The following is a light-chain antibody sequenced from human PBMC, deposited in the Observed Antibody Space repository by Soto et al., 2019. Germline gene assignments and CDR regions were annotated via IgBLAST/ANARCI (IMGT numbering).Light chain of an antibody. CDR3: QHYNNWPALT. Sequence: EIVMTQSPATLSVSPGERATLACRASQSVSSNLAWYPQKPGQAPRLLIYGASTRATGIPARFSGSRSGTEFTLTISSLQSEDFAVYYCQHYNNWPALTFGGGTKVEIK. J-gene: IGKJ4*01. CDR1: QSVSSN. CDR2: GAS. V-gene: IGKV3-15*01.